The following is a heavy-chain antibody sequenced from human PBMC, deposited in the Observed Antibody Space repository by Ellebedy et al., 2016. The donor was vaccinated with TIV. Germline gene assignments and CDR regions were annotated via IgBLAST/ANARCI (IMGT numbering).Heavy chain of an antibody. D-gene: IGHD4-17*01. V-gene: IGHV3-7*01. CDR1: GFNFRSYW. CDR3: ARRASYGDYAVQVNPWFDP. Sequence: PGGSLRLSCAASGFNFRSYWMTWVRQAQGKGLEWVAKIRQEGGEIYYVESVKGRFTISRDNAKNSLFHQMSSLRVEDTAVYYCARRASYGDYAVQVNPWFDPWGQGTLVTVSS. CDR2: IRQEGGEI. J-gene: IGHJ5*02.